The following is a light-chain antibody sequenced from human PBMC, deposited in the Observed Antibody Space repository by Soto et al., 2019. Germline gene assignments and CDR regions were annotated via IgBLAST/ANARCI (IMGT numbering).Light chain of an antibody. Sequence: QSALTQPASVSGSPGQSITISCTGTSSDVGGYDYVSWYQLHPGKAPKLMVFEVSNRPSGVSYRFSGSKSGNTASLTISLLQAEDEAYYFFSSYSISTAYLFGTGTKLTVL. J-gene: IGLJ1*01. CDR2: EVS. V-gene: IGLV2-14*01. CDR3: SSYSISTAYL. CDR1: SSDVGGYDY.